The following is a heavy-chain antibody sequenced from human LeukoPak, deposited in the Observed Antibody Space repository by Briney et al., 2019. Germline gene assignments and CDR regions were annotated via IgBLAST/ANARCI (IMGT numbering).Heavy chain of an antibody. CDR1: GYTFTGYY. CDR2: INPNSGGT. V-gene: IGHV1-2*02. Sequence: ASVKVSCKASGYTFTGYYMHWVRQAPGQGHEWMGWINPNSGGTNYAQKFQGRVTMTRDTSISTAYMELSRLRSDDTAVYYCARASIAARRFDYWGQGTLVTVSS. CDR3: ARASIAARRFDY. J-gene: IGHJ4*02. D-gene: IGHD6-6*01.